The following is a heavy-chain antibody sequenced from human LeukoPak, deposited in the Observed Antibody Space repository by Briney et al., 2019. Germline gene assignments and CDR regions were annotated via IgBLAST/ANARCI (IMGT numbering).Heavy chain of an antibody. J-gene: IGHJ4*02. CDR3: ARAYDFWSGYYTTGGFDY. D-gene: IGHD3-3*01. CDR1: GFTFSSYA. CDR2: ISYDGSNK. V-gene: IGHV3-30-3*01. Sequence: PGGSLRLSCAASGFTFSSYAMHWVRQAPGKGLEWVAVISYDGSNKYYADSVKGRFTISRDNSKNTLYLQMNSLRAEDTAVYYCARAYDFWSGYYTTGGFDYWGQGTLVTVSS.